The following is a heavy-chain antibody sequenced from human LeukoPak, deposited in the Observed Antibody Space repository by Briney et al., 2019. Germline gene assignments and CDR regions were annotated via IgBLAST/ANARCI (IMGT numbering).Heavy chain of an antibody. CDR3: ARSHTTGGPYAFDI. Sequence: GRSLRLSCAASGFTFSSYAMHWVRQAPGKGLEWVAVISYDGSNKYYTDSVKGRFTISRDNSKNTLYLQMNSLRAEDTAVYYCARSHTTGGPYAFDIWGQGTMVTVSS. CDR2: ISYDGSNK. CDR1: GFTFSSYA. J-gene: IGHJ3*02. D-gene: IGHD1-14*01. V-gene: IGHV3-30-3*01.